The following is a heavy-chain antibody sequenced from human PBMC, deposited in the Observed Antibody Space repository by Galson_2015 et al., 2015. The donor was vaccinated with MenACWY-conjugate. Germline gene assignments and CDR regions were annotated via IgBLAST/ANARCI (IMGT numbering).Heavy chain of an antibody. J-gene: IGHJ4*02. D-gene: IGHD2/OR15-2a*01. V-gene: IGHV3-15*01. CDR3: ATDYFGQYFFDS. Sequence: WMTWVRQAPGQGLEWVGRIKSKTHSGTPDYAAPVDGRFTISRDDSRNTVYLEMNGLKAEDTGLYYCATDYFGQYFFDSWGQGTPVTVSS. CDR2: IKSKTHSGTP. CDR1: W.